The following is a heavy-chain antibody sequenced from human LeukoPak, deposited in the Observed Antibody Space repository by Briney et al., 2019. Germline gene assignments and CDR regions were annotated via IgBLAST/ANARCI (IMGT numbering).Heavy chain of an antibody. Sequence: SETLSLTCTVSGGSISSGGYYWSWIRQPPGKGLEWIGYIYHSGSTYYNPSLKSRVTISVDRSKNQFSLKLSSVTAADTAMYYCARSVGGSYFDYWGQGTLVTVSS. CDR2: IYHSGST. CDR3: ARSVGGSYFDY. CDR1: GGSISSGGYY. V-gene: IGHV4-30-2*01. D-gene: IGHD1-26*01. J-gene: IGHJ4*02.